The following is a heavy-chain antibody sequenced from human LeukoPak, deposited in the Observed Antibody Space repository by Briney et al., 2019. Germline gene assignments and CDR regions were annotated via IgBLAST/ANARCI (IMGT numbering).Heavy chain of an antibody. V-gene: IGHV3-9*01. CDR1: GFTFDDYA. CDR2: ISWNSGSI. J-gene: IGHJ6*02. Sequence: PGRSLRLSCAASGFTFDDYAMHWVRHAPGKGLEWVSGISWNSGSIGYADSVKGRFTISRDNAKNSLYLQMNSLRADDTAVYYCARAGDILLVSYFHFYGMDVWGQGTTVIVSS. D-gene: IGHD7-27*01. CDR3: ARAGDILLVSYFHFYGMDV.